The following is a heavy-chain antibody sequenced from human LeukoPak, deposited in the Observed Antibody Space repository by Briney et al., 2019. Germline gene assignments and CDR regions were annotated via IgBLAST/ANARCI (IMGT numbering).Heavy chain of an antibody. Sequence: GGSLRLSCAASGFTFSSYGMSWVRQAPGKGLEWVSYISSSGSTIYYADSVKGRFTISRDNAKNSLYLQMNSLRAEDTAVYYCASPMFRYCSGGSCYTDAFDIWGQGTMVTVSS. D-gene: IGHD2-15*01. CDR2: ISSSGSTI. J-gene: IGHJ3*02. CDR1: GFTFSSYG. V-gene: IGHV3-48*04. CDR3: ASPMFRYCSGGSCYTDAFDI.